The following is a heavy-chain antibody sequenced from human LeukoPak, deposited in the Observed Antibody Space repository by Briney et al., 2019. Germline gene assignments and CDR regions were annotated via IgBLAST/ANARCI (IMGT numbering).Heavy chain of an antibody. V-gene: IGHV3-48*01. CDR3: ARYYDSSGYYYVPDV. Sequence: GGSLRLSCAASGFTFSDYSMNWVRQAPGKGLEWVSYISSSGSVIYYADSVKGRFTISRDNAKNSLYLQMNSLRAEDTAVYYCARYYDSSGYYYVPDVWGQGTTVTVSS. CDR1: GFTFSDYS. CDR2: ISSSGSVI. J-gene: IGHJ6*02. D-gene: IGHD3-22*01.